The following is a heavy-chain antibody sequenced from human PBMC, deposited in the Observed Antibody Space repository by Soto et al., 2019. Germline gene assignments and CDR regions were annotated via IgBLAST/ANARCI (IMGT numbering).Heavy chain of an antibody. J-gene: IGHJ6*02. CDR2: ITGSSGST. Sequence: EVQLLESGGGLVQPGGSLRLSCAASGFTFSSYPMSWVRQAPGKGLEWVSSITGSSGSTYYADSVKGRFTISRDNSKNSLYLQTNSLRAEDTAVYYCARTGSTRYFYSGLDVWGQGTTASVSS. CDR1: GFTFSSYP. V-gene: IGHV3-23*01. CDR3: ARTGSTRYFYSGLDV. D-gene: IGHD2-15*01.